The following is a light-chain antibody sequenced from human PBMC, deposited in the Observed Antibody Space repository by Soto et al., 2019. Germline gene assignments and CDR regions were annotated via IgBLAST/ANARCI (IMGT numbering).Light chain of an antibody. CDR1: SSNIGNNY. V-gene: IGLV1-51*01. CDR3: GTWDSSLSAFV. J-gene: IGLJ1*01. Sequence: QSVLTQPPSVSAAPGQKVTISCSGSSSNIGNNYVSWYQQLPGTAPKLLIYDNNKRPSGIPDRFSGSKSGTAGTLGITGLQTGDEADYYCGTWDSSLSAFVFGTGTKVTVL. CDR2: DNN.